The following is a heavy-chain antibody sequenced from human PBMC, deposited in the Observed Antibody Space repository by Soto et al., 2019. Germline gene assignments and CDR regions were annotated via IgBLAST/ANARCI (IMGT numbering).Heavy chain of an antibody. J-gene: IGHJ3*02. CDR2: IYYNGNT. CDR1: GGSISSGNYY. Sequence: PSETLSLTCTVSGGSISSGNYYWSWIRQPPGKGLEWIGYIYYNGNTYYNPSLKSRLAISVDPSKNQFSLRLSSVTAADTAVYYCARDPYGSGTSYNTAFDIWGQGTMVTVSS. CDR3: ARDPYGSGTSYNTAFDI. D-gene: IGHD3-10*01. V-gene: IGHV4-30-4*01.